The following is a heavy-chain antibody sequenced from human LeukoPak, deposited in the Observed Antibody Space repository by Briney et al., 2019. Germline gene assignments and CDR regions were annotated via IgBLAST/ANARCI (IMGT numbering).Heavy chain of an antibody. CDR2: INHSGST. D-gene: IGHD3-3*01. CDR3: ARVSLDFWSGYPHYFDY. V-gene: IGHV4-34*01. CDR1: GGSFSGYY. Sequence: SETLSLTCAVYGGSFSGYYWSWIRQPPGKGLEWLGEINHSGSTNYNPSLKSRVTISVDTSKNQFSLKLSSVTAADTAVYYCARVSLDFWSGYPHYFDYWGQGTLVTVSS. J-gene: IGHJ4*02.